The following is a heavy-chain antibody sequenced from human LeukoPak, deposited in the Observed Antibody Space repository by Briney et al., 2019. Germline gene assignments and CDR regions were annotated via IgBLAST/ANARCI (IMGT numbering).Heavy chain of an antibody. Sequence: GESLKISCQVSGYIFTHYWIGWVRQMPGNGLESMGIIYPADSDTTYSPSFQGQVTISADKSISTAYLQWSSLKASDTAMYYCARHNREYASDSPLDYWGQGTLVSVSS. V-gene: IGHV5-51*01. J-gene: IGHJ4*02. CDR1: GYIFTHYW. D-gene: IGHD1-14*01. CDR3: ARHNREYASDSPLDY. CDR2: IYPADSDT.